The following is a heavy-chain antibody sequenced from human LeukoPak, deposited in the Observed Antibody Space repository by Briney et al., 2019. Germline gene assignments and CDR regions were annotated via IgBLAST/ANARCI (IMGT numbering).Heavy chain of an antibody. CDR2: IWYDGSNK. D-gene: IGHD3-22*01. CDR3: ARDPLEGYYDSSGMIDY. V-gene: IGHV3-33*01. CDR1: GFTFSSYG. J-gene: IGHJ4*02. Sequence: GRSLGLSCAASGFTFSSYGMHWVRQAPGKGLERVAVIWYDGSNKYYADSVKGRFTISRDNSKNTLYLQMNSLRAEDTAVYYCARDPLEGYYDSSGMIDYWGQGTLVTVSS.